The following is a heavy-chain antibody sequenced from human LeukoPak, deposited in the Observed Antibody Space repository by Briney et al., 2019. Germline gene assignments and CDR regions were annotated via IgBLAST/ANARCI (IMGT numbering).Heavy chain of an antibody. D-gene: IGHD3-9*01. CDR1: GYSISSGYY. Sequence: SETLSLTCTVSGYSISSGYYWGWIRQPPGKGLEWIGSIYHSGSTYYNPSLKSRVTISVDTSKNQFSLKLSSVTAADTAVYYCARGQPPLYDILTGYYKRKKWFDPWGQGTLVTVSS. CDR3: ARGQPPLYDILTGYYKRKKWFDP. V-gene: IGHV4-38-2*02. J-gene: IGHJ5*02. CDR2: IYHSGST.